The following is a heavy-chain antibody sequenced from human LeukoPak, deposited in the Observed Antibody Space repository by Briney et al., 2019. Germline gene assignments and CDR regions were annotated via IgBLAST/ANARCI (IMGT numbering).Heavy chain of an antibody. CDR1: GGTFSSHA. Sequence: GASVKVSCKASGGTFSSHAISWVRQAPGQGLEWMGGVIPIFGTANYAQKFQGRVTITADESTSTAYMELSSLRSEDTAVYYCARPPPGYYDSSGYYYGWGQGTLVTVSS. V-gene: IGHV1-69*13. J-gene: IGHJ4*02. CDR2: VIPIFGTA. D-gene: IGHD3-22*01. CDR3: ARPPPGYYDSSGYYYG.